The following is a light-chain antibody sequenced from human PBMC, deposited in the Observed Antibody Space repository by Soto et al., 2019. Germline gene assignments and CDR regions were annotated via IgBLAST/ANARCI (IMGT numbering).Light chain of an antibody. CDR2: DAS. V-gene: IGKV3-11*01. Sequence: EIVLTQSPATLSLSPGERATLSCRASQSVGRYLAWYQQKPGQAPRLLIYDASNRATGIPARFSGSGSGTHFTLTISSLEPEDFAVYYCQQRSHWPPSTFGQGTQLEIK. CDR3: QQRSHWPPST. CDR1: QSVGRY. J-gene: IGKJ2*01.